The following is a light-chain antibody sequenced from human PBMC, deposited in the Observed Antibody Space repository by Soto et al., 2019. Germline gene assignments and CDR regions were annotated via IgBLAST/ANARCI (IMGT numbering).Light chain of an antibody. CDR2: DAS. CDR1: QRVDRW. Sequence: DIQMTQSPATLSASVGDRVTITCRASQRVDRWLAWYQQKPGQAPKLLISDASTLESGVPSRFSGSGSVTELTLTITSLQPDDFATYYCQQYKDYTYTFGQGTKVDIK. J-gene: IGKJ1*01. V-gene: IGKV1-5*01. CDR3: QQYKDYTYT.